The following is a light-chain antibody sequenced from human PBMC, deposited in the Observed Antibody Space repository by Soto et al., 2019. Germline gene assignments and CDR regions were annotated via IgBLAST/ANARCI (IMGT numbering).Light chain of an antibody. Sequence: QSVLTQPPSASGSPGQSVTISCTGTSSDVGGYNYVSWYQQHPGKAPKVMIYEVNKRPSGVPDRFTGSKSGNSASLTVSGLQAEDEADSYCTSYAGSNNFVFGGGNKLTVL. CDR1: SSDVGGYNY. J-gene: IGLJ2*01. V-gene: IGLV2-8*01. CDR2: EVN. CDR3: TSYAGSNNFV.